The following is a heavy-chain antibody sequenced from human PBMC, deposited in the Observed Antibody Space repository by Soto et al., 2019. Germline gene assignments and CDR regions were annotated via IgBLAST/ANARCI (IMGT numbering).Heavy chain of an antibody. V-gene: IGHV3-48*01. J-gene: IGHJ3*02. CDR2: ISSSSSTI. CDR3: ARDTPEYSSSWYLAFDI. Sequence: GGSLRLSCAASGFTFSSYSMNWVRQAPGKGLEWVSYISSSSSTIYYADSVKGRFTISRDNAKNSLYLQMNSLRAEDTAVYYCARDTPEYSSSWYLAFDIWGQGTMVTVSS. D-gene: IGHD6-13*01. CDR1: GFTFSSYS.